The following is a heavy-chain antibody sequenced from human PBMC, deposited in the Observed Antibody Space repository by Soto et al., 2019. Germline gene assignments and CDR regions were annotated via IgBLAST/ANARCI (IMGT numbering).Heavy chain of an antibody. V-gene: IGHV1-8*01. D-gene: IGHD2-15*01. CDR3: AMALGYCSGGSCQRGWFDP. CDR2: MNPNSGNT. J-gene: IGHJ5*02. Sequence: QVQLVQSGAEVKKPGASVKVSCKASGYTFTSYDINWVRQATGQGLEWMGWMNPNSGNTGYAQKFQGRVTMTRNTSLSTAYMELSSLRSEDTAVSYCAMALGYCSGGSCQRGWFDPWGQGTLVTVSS. CDR1: GYTFTSYD.